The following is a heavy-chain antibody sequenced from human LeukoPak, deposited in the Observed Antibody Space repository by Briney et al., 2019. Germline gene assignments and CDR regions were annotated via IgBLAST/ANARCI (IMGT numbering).Heavy chain of an antibody. CDR1: GFTFSSYG. V-gene: IGHV3-33*01. J-gene: IGHJ4*02. Sequence: GGSLRLSCTASGFTFSSYGMHWVRQAPGKGLEWVAVIWFDGGNKYYADSVKGRFTISRDSSKNTLYLQMNSLRGEDTAVYYCARDSSGWFDYWGQGTLVTVSS. D-gene: IGHD6-19*01. CDR3: ARDSSGWFDY. CDR2: IWFDGGNK.